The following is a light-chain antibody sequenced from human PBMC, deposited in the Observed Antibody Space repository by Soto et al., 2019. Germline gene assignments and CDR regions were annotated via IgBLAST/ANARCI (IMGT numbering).Light chain of an antibody. CDR2: KAS. J-gene: IGKJ4*01. CDR3: QQHNSYPLT. V-gene: IGKV1-5*03. CDR1: QSISSW. Sequence: DIQMTQSPSTLSASIGDRVTITCRASQSISSWLAWYQQRPGKAPKLLISKASSLESGVSSRFSGSGSGTEFTLTISSLQPDDFGTYYCQQHNSYPLTFGGGTKVEIK.